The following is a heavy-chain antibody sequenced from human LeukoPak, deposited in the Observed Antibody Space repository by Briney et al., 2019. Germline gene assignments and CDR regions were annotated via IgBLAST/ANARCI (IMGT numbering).Heavy chain of an antibody. CDR2: INQDGSEK. D-gene: IGHD1-7*01. CDR3: ARARNCDY. V-gene: IGHV3-7*05. CDR1: EFTFRSYW. Sequence: GGSLRLSCAASEFTFRSYWMSWVRQARGKGLEWVANINQDGSEKYYVDSVKGRFTISRDNAKNSLFLQMNSLRAEDTAVYYCARARNCDYWGQGTLVTVSS. J-gene: IGHJ4*02.